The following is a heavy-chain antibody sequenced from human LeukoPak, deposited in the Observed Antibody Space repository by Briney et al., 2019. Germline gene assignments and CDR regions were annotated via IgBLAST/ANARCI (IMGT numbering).Heavy chain of an antibody. CDR3: TRGYCSGGYCTRGHCGGGSCTSAVDY. J-gene: IGHJ4*02. CDR2: INQDGSDT. D-gene: IGHD2-15*01. V-gene: IGHV3-7*01. Sequence: PGGSLRLSCAASGFTFSTYWMTWVRQAPGKELEWVANINQDGSDTYYVDSVKGRFTISRDNAKNSLSLQMSSLRAEDTAVYYCTRGYCSGGYCTRGHCGGGSCTSAVDYWGQGTLVTVSS. CDR1: GFTFSTYW.